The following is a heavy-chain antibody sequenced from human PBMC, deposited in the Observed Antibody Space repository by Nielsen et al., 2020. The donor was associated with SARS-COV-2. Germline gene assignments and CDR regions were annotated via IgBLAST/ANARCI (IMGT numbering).Heavy chain of an antibody. CDR1: EYSFSDYY. Sequence: ASVKVSCKASEYSFSDYYVHWVRQAPGQGLEWMGRINPNSGGTDYAQKFQGRVTMTRDTSTGTVYMELSSLRSEDTAVYYCAREWDDYDSSAYDYWGQGTLVTVSS. CDR2: INPNSGGT. CDR3: AREWDDYDSSAYDY. V-gene: IGHV1-2*06. D-gene: IGHD3-22*01. J-gene: IGHJ4*02.